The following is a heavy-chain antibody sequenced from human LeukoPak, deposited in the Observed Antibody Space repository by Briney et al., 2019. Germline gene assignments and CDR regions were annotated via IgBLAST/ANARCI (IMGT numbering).Heavy chain of an antibody. CDR3: ATDSGRFDVFDI. J-gene: IGHJ3*02. V-gene: IGHV3-53*01. Sequence: PGGSLRLSCAASGFTVSTNYMSWVRQAPGKGLEWVSVIYSDGRTYYADSVKGRFTISRDNSKNTLYLQMNSLRAEDTAVYYCATDSGRFDVFDIWGQGTMVTVSS. D-gene: IGHD3-10*01. CDR1: GFTVSTNY. CDR2: IYSDGRT.